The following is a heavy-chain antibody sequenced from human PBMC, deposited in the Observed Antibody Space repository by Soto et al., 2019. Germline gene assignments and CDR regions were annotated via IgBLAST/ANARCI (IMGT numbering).Heavy chain of an antibody. D-gene: IGHD3-16*01. J-gene: IGHJ4*02. CDR3: AKTPGVITVITSFDH. CDR1: GITFNKYA. CDR2: ISGSGAST. Sequence: GRSLRLSCVASGITFNKYALAWVSQAPGKGLEWVSAISGSGASTYDADSVKGRFTISRDNSNNTLYLQMNSLRAEDTAVYYCAKTPGVITVITSFDHWGQGTRVTVSS. V-gene: IGHV3-23*01.